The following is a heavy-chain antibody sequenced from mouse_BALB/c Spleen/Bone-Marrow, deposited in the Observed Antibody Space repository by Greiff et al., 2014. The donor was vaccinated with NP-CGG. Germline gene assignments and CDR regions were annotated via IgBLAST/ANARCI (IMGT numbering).Heavy chain of an antibody. CDR3: TREGYYGSSPAGFAY. V-gene: IGHV1-15*01. CDR2: IDPETGGT. Sequence: VQLQQSGAELVRPGASVTLSCKASGYTFTDYEMHWVKQTPVHGLEWIGAIDPETGGTAYNQKFKGKATLTADKSSSTAYMELRSLTSEDSAVYYCTREGYYGSSPAGFAYWGQGTLVTVSA. J-gene: IGHJ3*01. D-gene: IGHD1-1*01. CDR1: GYTFTDYE.